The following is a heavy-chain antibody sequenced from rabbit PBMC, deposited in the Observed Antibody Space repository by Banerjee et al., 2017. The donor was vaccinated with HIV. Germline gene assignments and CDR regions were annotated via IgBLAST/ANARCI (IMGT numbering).Heavy chain of an antibody. D-gene: IGHD8-1*01. CDR1: GFPFSNKAV. CDR2: INAVTGKA. CDR3: ARDTGSSFSTYGMDL. Sequence: QSLEESGGDLVKPGASLTLTCTASGFPFSNKAVMCWVRQAPGKGLEWIACINAVTGKAVYASWAKGRFTCSKTSSTTVTLQMTSLTVADTATYFCARDTGSSFSTYGMDLWGPGTLVTVS. V-gene: IGHV1S40*01. J-gene: IGHJ6*01.